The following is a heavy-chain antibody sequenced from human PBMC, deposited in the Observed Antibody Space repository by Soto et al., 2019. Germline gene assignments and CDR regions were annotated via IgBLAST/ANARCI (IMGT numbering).Heavy chain of an antibody. D-gene: IGHD1-20*01. CDR2: VVPKIGSI. CDR3: TRGGRESNWNDGKCEY. J-gene: IGHJ4*02. Sequence: QVQLVQSGAEVKKPGSAVKVSCKAPGGTFSRYTINWVRQAPGQGLERRGRVVPKIGSIHFIRKFQGRLTLTADKSTRTAFLELSSLRPEDTAVYYCTRGGRESNWNDGKCEYWGQGTQVTVSS. V-gene: IGHV1-69*08. CDR1: GGTFSRYT.